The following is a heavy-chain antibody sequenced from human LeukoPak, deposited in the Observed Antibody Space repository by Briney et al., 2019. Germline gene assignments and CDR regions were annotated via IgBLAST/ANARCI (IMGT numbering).Heavy chain of an antibody. CDR3: ARPPRDGCSSHNCYSWFDP. D-gene: IGHD2-2*01. J-gene: IGHJ5*02. CDR1: GFTFSNYW. Sequence: GGSLRLSCAASGFTFSNYWMHWVRQAPGKGLVWVSRINTDGSGTIYADSVKGRFTISRDNAKNTLYLQMNSLRAEDTALYYCARPPRDGCSSHNCYSWFDPWGQGTLVTVSS. CDR2: INTDGSGT. V-gene: IGHV3-74*01.